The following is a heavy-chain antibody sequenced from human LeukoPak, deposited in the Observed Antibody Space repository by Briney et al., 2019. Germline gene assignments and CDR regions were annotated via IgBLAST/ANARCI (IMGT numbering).Heavy chain of an antibody. CDR3: AKAGGMVRAIQGYYFDY. V-gene: IGHV3-9*01. Sequence: GGSLRLSCAASGFTFDDYAMHWVRQAPGKGLEWVSGISWNSGSIGYADSVKGRFTISRDNAKNSLYLQMNSLRAEDTALYYCAKAGGMVRAIQGYYFDYWGQGTLVTVSS. D-gene: IGHD3-10*01. J-gene: IGHJ4*02. CDR2: ISWNSGSI. CDR1: GFTFDDYA.